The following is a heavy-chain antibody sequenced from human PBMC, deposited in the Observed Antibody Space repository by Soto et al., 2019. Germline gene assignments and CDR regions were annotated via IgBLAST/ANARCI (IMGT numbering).Heavy chain of an antibody. CDR1: GGKFSTDV. D-gene: IGHD3-10*01. J-gene: IGHJ6*02. Sequence: QAQLVQSGPEVKKPGSSVKVSCKSSGGKFSTDVFTWVRQAPGQGLEWMGGIITVFRTTMYAQNFQDRVTLSADESTSTAFIEVRGLRSEDTAVYYCARGESRGYGVDVWGPGTTVTVSS. CDR2: IITVFRTT. CDR3: ARGESRGYGVDV. V-gene: IGHV1-69*12.